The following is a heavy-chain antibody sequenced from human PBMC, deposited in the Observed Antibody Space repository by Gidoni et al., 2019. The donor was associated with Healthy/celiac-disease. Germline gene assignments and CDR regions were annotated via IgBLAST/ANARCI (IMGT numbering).Heavy chain of an antibody. CDR2: ISWNSGSI. CDR1: GFTFDDYA. Sequence: EVQLVESGGGLVQPGRSLRLSCSASGFTFDDYAMHWVRQAPGKGLEGVSGISWNSGSIGYADSGKGRFTISRDNAKNSLYLQMNSLRAEDTALYYCVKTGWELTSGVDYWGQGTLVTVSS. V-gene: IGHV3-9*01. D-gene: IGHD1-26*01. CDR3: VKTGWELTSGVDY. J-gene: IGHJ4*02.